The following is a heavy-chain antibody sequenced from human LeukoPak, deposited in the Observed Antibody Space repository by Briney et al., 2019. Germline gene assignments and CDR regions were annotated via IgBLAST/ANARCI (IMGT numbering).Heavy chain of an antibody. CDR3: AREDGREIVVADAFDI. J-gene: IGHJ3*02. Sequence: PGGSLRLSCAASGFTFSSYSMNWVRQAPGKGLEWVSSISSSSSYIYYADSVKGRFTISRDNAKNSLYLQMNSLRAEDTAVYYCAREDGREIVVADAFDIWGQGTMVTVSS. D-gene: IGHD3-22*01. V-gene: IGHV3-21*01. CDR2: ISSSSSYI. CDR1: GFTFSSYS.